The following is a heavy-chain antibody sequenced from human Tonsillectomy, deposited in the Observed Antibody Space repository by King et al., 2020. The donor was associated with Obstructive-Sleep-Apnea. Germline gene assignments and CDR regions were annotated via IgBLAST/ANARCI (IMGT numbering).Heavy chain of an antibody. Sequence: QLQESGPGLVKPSETLSLTCAVSGASVSSDTYYWSWVRQPPGKGLEWIGYIYYGGSPNYNPYLKSRITISLDTSKNQFSLKLGSVTAADTAVYYCARQTPWAYAMDVWGQGTTVTVSS. CDR2: IYYGGSP. V-gene: IGHV4-61*01. J-gene: IGHJ6*02. CDR1: GASVSSDTYY. D-gene: IGHD1-26*01. CDR3: ARQTPWAYAMDV.